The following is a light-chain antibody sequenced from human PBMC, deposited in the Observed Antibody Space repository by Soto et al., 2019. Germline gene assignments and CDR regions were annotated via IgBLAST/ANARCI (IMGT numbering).Light chain of an antibody. V-gene: IGKV3-20*01. Sequence: EIVLTQSPGSLSLSPGERATLSCRASQSVIISYLSWYQQKPGQPPRLLLYGASRRATGIPDRFSGSGSGTDFTLTISRLEPGDFAVYYCQQYGRSPPMYTFGQGTKLEIK. J-gene: IGKJ2*01. CDR1: QSVIISY. CDR2: GAS. CDR3: QQYGRSPPMYT.